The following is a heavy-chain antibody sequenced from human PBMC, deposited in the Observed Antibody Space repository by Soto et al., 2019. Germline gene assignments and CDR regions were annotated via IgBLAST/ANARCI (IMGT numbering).Heavy chain of an antibody. CDR1: GFTFSSYA. V-gene: IGHV3-30-3*01. Sequence: GGSLRLSCAASGFTFSSYAMHWVRQAPGKGLEWVAVISYDGSNKYYADSVKGRFTISRDNSKNTLYLQMNSLRAEDTAVYYCARDLSSSPNWFDPWGQGTLVTVSS. CDR2: ISYDGSNK. CDR3: ARDLSSSPNWFDP. D-gene: IGHD6-13*01. J-gene: IGHJ5*02.